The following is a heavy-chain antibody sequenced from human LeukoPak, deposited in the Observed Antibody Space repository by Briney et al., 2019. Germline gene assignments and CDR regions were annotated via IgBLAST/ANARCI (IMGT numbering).Heavy chain of an antibody. V-gene: IGHV1-2*02. Sequence: ASVKVSCKASGYTFTGYYMHWVRQAPGQGPEWMGWINPNSGGTNYAQKFQGRVTMTRDTSISTAYMELSRLRSDDTAVYYCARGLSISSDGWFDPWGQGTLVTVSS. CDR3: ARGLSISSDGWFDP. CDR1: GYTFTGYY. J-gene: IGHJ5*02. CDR2: INPNSGGT. D-gene: IGHD6-6*01.